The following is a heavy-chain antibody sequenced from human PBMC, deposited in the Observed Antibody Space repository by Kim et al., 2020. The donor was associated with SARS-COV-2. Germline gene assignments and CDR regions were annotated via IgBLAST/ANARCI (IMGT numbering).Heavy chain of an antibody. J-gene: IGHJ4*02. Sequence: ASVKVSCKASGYTFSNNDINWVRQATGQGLEWMGWMNPNSGDTGYAQKFQGRVTMTRNTSISTAYMELSSLRSEDTAVYYCMRVLVLAAAGHGKVNGDYWGQGTLVTVSS. CDR3: MRVLVLAAAGHGKVNGDY. V-gene: IGHV1-8*01. CDR2: MNPNSGDT. CDR1: GYTFSNND. D-gene: IGHD6-19*01.